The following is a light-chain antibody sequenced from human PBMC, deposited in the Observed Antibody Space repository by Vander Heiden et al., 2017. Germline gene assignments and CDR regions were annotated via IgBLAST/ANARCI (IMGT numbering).Light chain of an antibody. CDR3: QQDHSTPLT. Sequence: DIVMTQSPDSLAVSLGERATINCKSSQSVLSSSNNKNYLAWYQQKPGQPPKLLIYWASTRESGVPDRFSGSGSGTDFTLTISSLQAEDVAVYWCQQDHSTPLTFGGGTKAEIK. J-gene: IGKJ4*01. CDR2: WAS. CDR1: QSVLSSSNNKNY. V-gene: IGKV4-1*01.